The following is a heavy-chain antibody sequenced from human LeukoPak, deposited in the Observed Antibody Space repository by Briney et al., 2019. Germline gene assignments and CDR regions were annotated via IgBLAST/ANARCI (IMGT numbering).Heavy chain of an antibody. V-gene: IGHV4-34*01. CDR1: GGSFSGYY. Sequence: SETLSLTCAVYGGSFSGYYWSWIRQPPGKGLEWIGEINHSGNTNSHPSLTSRVTISVDTSKNQFSLKLSSVTAADTAVYYCARGALWFAELPLDSWGQGTLVTVSS. CDR3: ARGALWFAELPLDS. J-gene: IGHJ4*02. D-gene: IGHD3-10*01. CDR2: INHSGNT.